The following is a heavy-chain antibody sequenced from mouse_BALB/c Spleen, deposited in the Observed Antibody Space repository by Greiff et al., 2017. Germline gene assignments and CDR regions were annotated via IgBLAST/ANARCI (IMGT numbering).Heavy chain of an antibody. J-gene: IGHJ4*01. Sequence: EVKLVESGGGLVKPGGSLKLSCAASGFTFSSYAMSWVRQTPEKRLEWVASISSGGSTYYPDSVKGRFTISRDNARNILYLQMSSLRSEDTAMYYCANMSTACYAMDYWGQGTSVTVSS. V-gene: IGHV5-6-5*01. CDR2: ISSGGST. D-gene: IGHD2-4*01. CDR1: GFTFSSYA. CDR3: ANMSTACYAMDY.